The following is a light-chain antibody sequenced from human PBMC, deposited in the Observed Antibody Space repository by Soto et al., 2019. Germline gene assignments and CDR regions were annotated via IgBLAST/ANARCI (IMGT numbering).Light chain of an antibody. CDR1: QDIGRY. CDR3: QQSSNWPPEIT. CDR2: AAS. Sequence: IQLTQSPSSLSASVGDRVTISCRASQDIGRYLAWYQQKPGQAPKLLIYAASTLQSGVPSRFSGSGSGTDFSLTVSSLQPEDFAVYYCQQSSNWPPEITFGQGTRLEIK. V-gene: IGKV1-9*01. J-gene: IGKJ5*01.